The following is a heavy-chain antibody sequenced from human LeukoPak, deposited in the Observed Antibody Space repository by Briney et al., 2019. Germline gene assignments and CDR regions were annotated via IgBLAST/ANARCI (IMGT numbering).Heavy chain of an antibody. CDR2: ISGSGGGT. V-gene: IGHV3-23*01. D-gene: IGHD2-15*01. J-gene: IGHJ6*02. CDR3: ARYCSGGRGYSGVDV. Sequence: GGSLRLSCAASGFTFSSYAMSWVRQAPEKGLEWVSTISGSGGGTYYADSVKGRFTISRDDSKNTLYLQMNSLRAEDTAVYYCARYCSGGRGYSGVDVWGQGTTVTVSS. CDR1: GFTFSSYA.